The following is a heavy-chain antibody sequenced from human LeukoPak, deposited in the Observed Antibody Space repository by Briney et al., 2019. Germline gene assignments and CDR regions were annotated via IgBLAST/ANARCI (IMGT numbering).Heavy chain of an antibody. J-gene: IGHJ4*02. D-gene: IGHD3-3*01. V-gene: IGHV3-48*03. CDR2: LSSSGSAF. Sequence: GGSLTLSCEDSGFTFRSYEMNWVRQAPGKGLEWIAYLSSSGSAFSYADPVKGRFTIARDNAKNSVYLEMNSLRADDTAVYYCARSARLMKGVVEVTALDDWGQGTLVTVSS. CDR1: GFTFRSYE. CDR3: ARSARLMKGVVEVTALDD.